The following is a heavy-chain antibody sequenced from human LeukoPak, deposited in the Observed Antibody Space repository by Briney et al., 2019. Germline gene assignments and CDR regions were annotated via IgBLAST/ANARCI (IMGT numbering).Heavy chain of an antibody. V-gene: IGHV3-23*01. Sequence: GGSLRLSCAASGFTFSSHAMSWVRQAPGKGLEWVSVISGSGDTTYYADSVKGRFTISRDNYKNTLYLQMNSLRAEDTAVYYCAEAPRDAYNYFDYWGQGTLVTVSS. CDR1: GFTFSSHA. D-gene: IGHD5-24*01. J-gene: IGHJ4*02. CDR3: AEAPRDAYNYFDY. CDR2: ISGSGDTT.